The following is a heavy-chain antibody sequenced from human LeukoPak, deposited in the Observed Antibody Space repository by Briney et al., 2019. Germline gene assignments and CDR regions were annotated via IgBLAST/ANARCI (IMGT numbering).Heavy chain of an antibody. J-gene: IGHJ4*02. CDR1: AFSSYA. CDR3: AKVVLMVYAGWGPYYFDY. D-gene: IGHD2-8*01. Sequence: GGSLRLSCAASAFSSYAMSWVRQAPGKGLEWVSAISGGGGSTYYADSVKGRFTISRDSSKNTLYLQMNSLRAEDTAVYYCAKVVLMVYAGWGPYYFDYWGQGTLVTVSS. V-gene: IGHV3-23*01. CDR2: ISGGGGST.